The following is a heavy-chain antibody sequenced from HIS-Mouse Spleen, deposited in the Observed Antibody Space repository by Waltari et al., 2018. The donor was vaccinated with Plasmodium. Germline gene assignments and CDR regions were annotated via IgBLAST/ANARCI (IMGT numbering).Heavy chain of an antibody. CDR1: GGPISSGGYY. Sequence: QVQLQESGPGLVKPSQTLSLTCPVSGGPISSGGYYWSWIRQHPGKGLEWIGYIYYSGSTYYNPSLKSRVTISVDTSKNQFSLKLSSVTAADTAVYYCARDVANWGFGWFDPWGQGTLVTVSS. CDR3: ARDVANWGFGWFDP. CDR2: IYYSGST. J-gene: IGHJ5*02. D-gene: IGHD7-27*01. V-gene: IGHV4-31*03.